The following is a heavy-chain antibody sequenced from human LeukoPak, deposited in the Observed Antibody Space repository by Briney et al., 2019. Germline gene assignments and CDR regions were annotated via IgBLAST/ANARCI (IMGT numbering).Heavy chain of an antibody. D-gene: IGHD6-19*01. CDR2: IIPIFGTA. CDR1: GGTFSSYA. J-gene: IGHJ4*02. V-gene: IGHV1-69*13. Sequence: SVKVSCKASGGTFSSYAISWVRQAPGQGLEWMGGIIPIFGTANYAQKFQGRVTITADESTSTAYMELSSLRSEDTAVYYCARDGWLVREGFDYWGQGTLVTVSS. CDR3: ARDGWLVREGFDY.